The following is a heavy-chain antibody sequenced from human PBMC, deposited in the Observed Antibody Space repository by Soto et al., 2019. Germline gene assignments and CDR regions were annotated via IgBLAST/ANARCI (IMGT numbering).Heavy chain of an antibody. D-gene: IGHD2-15*01. CDR1: GYIFIDYW. J-gene: IGHJ4*02. V-gene: IGHV5-51*01. CDR3: ARPPLPGYSIHFNS. Sequence: GESLKVSCKASGYIFIDYWIGWVRQMPGKGLEWMGIVYPRDSDTRYSPSFQGQVTISADRSTGTAFLQWRSLKASDTALYYCARPPLPGYSIHFNSWGQGTLVTVSS. CDR2: VYPRDSDT.